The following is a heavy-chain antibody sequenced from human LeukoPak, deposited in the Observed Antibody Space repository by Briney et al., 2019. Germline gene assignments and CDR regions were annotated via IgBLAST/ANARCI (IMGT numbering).Heavy chain of an antibody. CDR2: IYSGGST. Sequence: GSLRLSCAASGFTVGSNYMSWVRQAPGKGLEWVSVIYSGGSTYYADSVKGRFTISRDNSKNTLYLQVNSLRAEDTAAYYCAKSEGSSSARRFDYWGQGTLVTVSS. V-gene: IGHV3-66*01. D-gene: IGHD6-19*01. CDR3: AKSEGSSSARRFDY. J-gene: IGHJ4*02. CDR1: GFTVGSNY.